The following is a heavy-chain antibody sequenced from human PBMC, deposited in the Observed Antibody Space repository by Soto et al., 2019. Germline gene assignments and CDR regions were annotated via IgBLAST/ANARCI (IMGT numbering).Heavy chain of an antibody. CDR2: IKQDGSEK. J-gene: IGHJ4*02. D-gene: IGHD3-10*01. CDR1: GFTFSSYW. Sequence: GGSLRLSCAASGFTFSSYWMSWVRQAPGKGLEWVANIKQDGSEKYYVDSVKGRFTISRDNAKNSLYLQMNSLRAEDTAVYYCVRIGGWFGELYFDYRGQVPIGTLST. V-gene: IGHV3-7*03. CDR3: VRIGGWFGELYFDY.